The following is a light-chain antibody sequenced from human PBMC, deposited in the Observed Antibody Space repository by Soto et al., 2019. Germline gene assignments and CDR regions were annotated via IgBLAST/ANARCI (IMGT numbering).Light chain of an antibody. CDR2: DVT. V-gene: IGLV2-11*01. J-gene: IGLJ3*02. CDR1: SRDVGAYNY. Sequence: QSALSQPRSMSESPGQSVTISCSGTSRDVGAYNYVSWYQHHPGKAPKLMIYDVTRRPSGVPDRFSGSKSGNTASLTISGLQTEYEADYYCCSHAGGYTWVFGGGTKLTVL. CDR3: CSHAGGYTWV.